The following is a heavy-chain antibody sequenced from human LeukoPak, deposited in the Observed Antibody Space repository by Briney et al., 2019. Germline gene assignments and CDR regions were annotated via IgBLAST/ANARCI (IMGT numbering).Heavy chain of an antibody. V-gene: IGHV3-66*01. CDR1: GFTVSSNY. J-gene: IGHJ3*02. Sequence: GRSLRLSCAASGFTVSSNYMSWVRQAPGKGLEWVSVIYSGGSTYYADSVKGRFTISRDNSKNTLYLQMNSLRAEDTAVYYCASLMGATRKYAFDIWGQGTMVTVSS. CDR3: ASLMGATRKYAFDI. D-gene: IGHD1-26*01. CDR2: IYSGGST.